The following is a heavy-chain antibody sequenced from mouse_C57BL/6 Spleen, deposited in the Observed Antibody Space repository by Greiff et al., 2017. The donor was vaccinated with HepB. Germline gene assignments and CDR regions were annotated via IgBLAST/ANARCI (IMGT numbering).Heavy chain of an antibody. J-gene: IGHJ4*01. CDR3: ARWDYYGSSYDYAMDY. CDR1: GFSLTSYG. V-gene: IGHV2-2*01. D-gene: IGHD1-1*01. CDR2: IWSGGST. Sequence: VMLVESGPGLVQPSQSLSITCTVSGFSLTSYGVHWVRQSPGKGLEWLGVIWSGGSTDYNAAFISRLSISKDNSKSQVFFKMNSLQADDTAIYYCARWDYYGSSYDYAMDYWGQGTSVTVSS.